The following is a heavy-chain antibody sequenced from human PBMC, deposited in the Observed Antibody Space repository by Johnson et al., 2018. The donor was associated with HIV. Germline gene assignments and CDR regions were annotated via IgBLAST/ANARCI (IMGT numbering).Heavy chain of an antibody. D-gene: IGHD3-22*01. CDR1: GFTFSSYA. J-gene: IGHJ3*02. Sequence: VQLVESGGGVVQPGRSLRLSCAASGFTFSSYAMHWVRQAPGKGLVWVSRINSDGSSTSYADSVKGRFTISRDNAKNTLYLQMNSLRAEDTAVYYCARERNMIVVDDDAFDIWGQGTVVTVSS. V-gene: IGHV3-74*03. CDR3: ARERNMIVVDDDAFDI. CDR2: INSDGSST.